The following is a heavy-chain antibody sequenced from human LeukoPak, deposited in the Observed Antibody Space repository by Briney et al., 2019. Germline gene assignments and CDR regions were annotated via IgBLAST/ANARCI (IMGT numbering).Heavy chain of an antibody. CDR2: ISGSGGST. CDR1: GFTFSSYA. V-gene: IGHV3-23*01. Sequence: GGSLRLSCAASGFTFSSYAMSWVRQAPGKGLEWVSAISGSGGSTYYADSVKGRFTISRDNSKNTLYLQMNSLRAEDTAVYYCAKDKNYYDSSGYPPLVWGQGTLVTVSS. J-gene: IGHJ4*02. D-gene: IGHD3-22*01. CDR3: AKDKNYYDSSGYPPLV.